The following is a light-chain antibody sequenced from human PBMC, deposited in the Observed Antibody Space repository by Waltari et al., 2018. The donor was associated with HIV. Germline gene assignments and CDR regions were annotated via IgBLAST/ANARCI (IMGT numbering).Light chain of an antibody. CDR1: RDISTD. V-gene: IGKV1-27*01. CDR2: GAS. Sequence: DIQMSQAPSPLSESVGDRVTITCRASRDISTDFAWYQQKSGEVPKLLIYGASTLRSGVSSRFRGSGSATEFTLTINGLQPEDAASYYCQNYDSAPVAFGQGTRLEI. CDR3: QNYDSAPVA. J-gene: IGKJ5*01.